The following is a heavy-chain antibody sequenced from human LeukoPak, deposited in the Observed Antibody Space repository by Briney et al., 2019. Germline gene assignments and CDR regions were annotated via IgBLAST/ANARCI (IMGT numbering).Heavy chain of an antibody. V-gene: IGHV3-23*01. CDR1: GFTFSSFA. CDR3: AKRGGLPPLDYYYYYMDV. J-gene: IGHJ6*03. CDR2: ISGRGGGT. Sequence: GGSLRLSCAASGFTFSSFAMSWVRQAPGKGLEWFSAISGRGGGTYYADSVKGRFTISRDNSKNTLYLQMNSLRAEDTAVYYCAKRGGLPPLDYYYYYMDVWGKGTTVTVSS. D-gene: IGHD2-21*02.